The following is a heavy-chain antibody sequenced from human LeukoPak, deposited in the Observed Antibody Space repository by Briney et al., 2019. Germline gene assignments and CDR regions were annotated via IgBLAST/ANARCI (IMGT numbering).Heavy chain of an antibody. J-gene: IGHJ4*02. Sequence: SVKVSCKASGGTFSSYAISLVRQAHGRGLEWMGRIVPIFGTANYAQKFQGRVTITTDESTSTAYMELSSLRSEDTAVYYCARTPYSGSQFDYWGQGTLVTVSS. V-gene: IGHV1-69*05. CDR1: GGTFSSYA. D-gene: IGHD1-26*01. CDR3: ARTPYSGSQFDY. CDR2: IVPIFGTA.